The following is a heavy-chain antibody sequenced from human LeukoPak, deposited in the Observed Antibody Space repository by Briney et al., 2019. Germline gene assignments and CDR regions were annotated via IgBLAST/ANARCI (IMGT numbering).Heavy chain of an antibody. CDR3: ARDEARVLDY. CDR1: GGSIRNYY. Sequence: SETLSLTCTVSGGSIRNYYWSWIRQPPGKGLEWIGYVYYRGNTDYNPSLESRVTISVDTSKNQFSLKVSSVTAADTAVYYCARDEARVLDYWGQGTLVTVSS. J-gene: IGHJ4*02. CDR2: VYYRGNT. V-gene: IGHV4-59*01.